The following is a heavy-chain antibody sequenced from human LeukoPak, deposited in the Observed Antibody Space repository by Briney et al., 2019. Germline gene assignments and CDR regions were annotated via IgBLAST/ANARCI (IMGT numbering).Heavy chain of an antibody. Sequence: GASVKVSCKVSGYTLTELSMHWVRQAPGKGLEWMGGFDPEDGETIYAQKFQGRVTMTEDTSTDTAYMELSSLRSEDTAVYYCATGGTYYYDSSGYYFFGYWGQGTLVTVSS. D-gene: IGHD3-22*01. CDR3: ATGGTYYYDSSGYYFFGY. CDR1: GYTLTELS. J-gene: IGHJ4*02. V-gene: IGHV1-24*01. CDR2: FDPEDGET.